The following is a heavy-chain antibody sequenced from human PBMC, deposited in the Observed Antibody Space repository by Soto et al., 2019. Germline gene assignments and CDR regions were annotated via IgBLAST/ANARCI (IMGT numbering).Heavy chain of an antibody. D-gene: IGHD3-3*01. J-gene: IGHJ4*02. V-gene: IGHV1-2*04. CDR1: GYTFTGYY. CDR3: GRGTPDYWSVLSDVGF. CDR2: INPNSGGT. Sequence: ASVKVSCKASGYTFTGYYMHWVRQVPGQGLEWMGWINPNSGGTNYAQKFQGWVTMTRDTSISTAYMELSRLKSDDTAVYYCGRGTPDYWSVLSDVGFWGQGTLVTVSS.